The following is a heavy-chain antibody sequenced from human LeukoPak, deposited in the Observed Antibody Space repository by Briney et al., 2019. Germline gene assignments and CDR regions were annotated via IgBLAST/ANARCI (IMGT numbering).Heavy chain of an antibody. CDR2: INPNSGGT. CDR3: ARPTIAAAGSRGAFDI. CDR1: GYTFTSYY. Sequence: ASVKVSCKASGYTFTSYYMHWVRQAPGQGLEWMGWINPNSGGTNYAQKFQGRVTMTRDTSISTAYMELSRLRSDDTAVYYCARPTIAAAGSRGAFDIWGQGTMVTVSS. V-gene: IGHV1-2*02. D-gene: IGHD6-13*01. J-gene: IGHJ3*02.